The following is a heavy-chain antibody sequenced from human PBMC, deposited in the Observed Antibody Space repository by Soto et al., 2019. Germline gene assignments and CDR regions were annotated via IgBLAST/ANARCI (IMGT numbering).Heavy chain of an antibody. J-gene: IGHJ5*02. Sequence: SETLSLTCTVSGGSISSYYWSWIRQPPGKGLEWIGYIYYSGSTNYNPSLKSRVTISVDTSKNQFSLKLSSVTAADTAVYYCARDFRYGDYGGWFDPWGQGTLVTVSS. CDR1: GGSISSYY. D-gene: IGHD4-17*01. V-gene: IGHV4-59*01. CDR2: IYYSGST. CDR3: ARDFRYGDYGGWFDP.